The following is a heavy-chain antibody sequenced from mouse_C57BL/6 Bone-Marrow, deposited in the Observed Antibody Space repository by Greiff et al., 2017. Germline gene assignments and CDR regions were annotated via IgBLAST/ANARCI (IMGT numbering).Heavy chain of an antibody. V-gene: IGHV3-5*01. CDR3: AREDYYGSRDWYFDV. D-gene: IGHD1-1*01. CDR1: GISITTGNYR. J-gene: IGHJ1*03. Sequence: EVQLQQSGPGLVKPSQTVFLTCTVTGISITTGNYRWSWIRQFPGNKLEWIGYIYYSGTITYNPSLTSRTTITRDTPKNQFFLEMNSLTAEDTATYYCAREDYYGSRDWYFDVWGTGTTVTVSS. CDR2: IYYSGTI.